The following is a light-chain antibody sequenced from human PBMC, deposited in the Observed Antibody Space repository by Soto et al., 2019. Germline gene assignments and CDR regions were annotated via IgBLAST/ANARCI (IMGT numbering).Light chain of an antibody. J-gene: IGKJ1*01. V-gene: IGKV3-20*01. Sequence: EIVLTQSPGTLSLSPGERVTLSCRASQSFSGNYLAWYQHKPGQGPRLLIYDASSRAPGIPDRLSGSGSGTDFTLTISRLEPEDFAVYYCQQYGRSPPTFGQGTKVDIK. CDR2: DAS. CDR1: QSFSGNY. CDR3: QQYGRSPPT.